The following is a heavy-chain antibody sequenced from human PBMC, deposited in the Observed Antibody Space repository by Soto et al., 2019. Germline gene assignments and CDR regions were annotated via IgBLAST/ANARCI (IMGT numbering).Heavy chain of an antibody. CDR3: AKDSYPGPTDYFFDY. V-gene: IGHV3-30*18. D-gene: IGHD3-9*01. CDR2: ISYDGGDK. Sequence: PGGSLRLSCTASGFTFSTYGMHWVRQAPGKGLDWVAVISYDGGDKHYADSVKGRFTTSRDNSKNTLYLQMNSLRAEDTAVYYCAKDSYPGPTDYFFDYWGQGALVTVSS. J-gene: IGHJ4*02. CDR1: GFTFSTYG.